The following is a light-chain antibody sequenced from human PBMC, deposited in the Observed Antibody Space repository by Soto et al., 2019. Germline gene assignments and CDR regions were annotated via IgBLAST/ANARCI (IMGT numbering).Light chain of an antibody. Sequence: VLTQSPSASASLGASVKLTCTLSSGHSNYAIAWHQQQSEKGPRHLMKLNSDGSHSKGDGIPDRFSGSSSGAERYLTISSLQSEDEADYYCQTWGSGIVVFGGGTKLTVL. J-gene: IGLJ2*01. CDR1: SGHSNYA. CDR2: LNSDGSH. V-gene: IGLV4-69*01. CDR3: QTWGSGIVV.